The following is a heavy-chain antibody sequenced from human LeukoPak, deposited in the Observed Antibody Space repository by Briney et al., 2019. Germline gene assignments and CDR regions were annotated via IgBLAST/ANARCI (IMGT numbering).Heavy chain of an antibody. CDR2: TNPSGGST. J-gene: IGHJ3*02. V-gene: IGHV1-46*01. Sequence: ASVKVSCKASGGTFSSYAISWVRQAPGQGLEWMGTTNPSGGSTSYAQKFQGRVTMTRDMSTSTVYMELSSLRSEDTAVYYCASHMGVGGLTAFDIWGQGTMVTVSS. D-gene: IGHD3-16*01. CDR1: GGTFSSYA. CDR3: ASHMGVGGLTAFDI.